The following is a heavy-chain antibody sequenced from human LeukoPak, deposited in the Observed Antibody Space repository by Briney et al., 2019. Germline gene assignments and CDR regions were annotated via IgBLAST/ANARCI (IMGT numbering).Heavy chain of an antibody. CDR1: GGSFSGYY. Sequence: PSETLSLTCAVYGGSFSGYYWSWIRQPPGKGLEWIGEINHSGSTNYNPSLKSRVTTSVDTSKNQFSLKLSSVTAADTAVYYCARERTTRYHNDYWGQGTLVTVSS. J-gene: IGHJ4*02. CDR3: ARERTTRYHNDY. CDR2: INHSGST. V-gene: IGHV4-34*01. D-gene: IGHD3-16*02.